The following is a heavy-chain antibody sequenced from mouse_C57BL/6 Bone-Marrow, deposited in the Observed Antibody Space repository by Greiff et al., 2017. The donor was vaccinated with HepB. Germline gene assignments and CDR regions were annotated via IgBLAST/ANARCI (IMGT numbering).Heavy chain of an antibody. CDR2: INPSSGYT. D-gene: IGHD1-1*01. V-gene: IGHV1-7*01. CDR3: ARPHYGSLYAMDY. J-gene: IGHJ4*01. CDR1: GFTFTSYW. Sequence: QVQLQQSGAELAKPGASVKLSCKASGFTFTSYWMHWVKQRPGQGLEWIGYINPSSGYTKYNQKFKDKATLTADKSSSTAYMQLSSLTYEDSAVYYCARPHYGSLYAMDYWGQGTSVTVSS.